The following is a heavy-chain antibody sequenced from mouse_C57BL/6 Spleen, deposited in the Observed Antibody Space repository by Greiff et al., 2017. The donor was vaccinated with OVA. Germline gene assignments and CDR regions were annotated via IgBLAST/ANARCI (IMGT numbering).Heavy chain of an antibody. CDR1: GFNFNAYY. V-gene: IGHV14-4*01. J-gene: IGHJ3*01. CDR2: IDPENGDT. Sequence: EVQLVESGAELVRPGASVKLSCTASGFNFNAYYMHWVKQRPDQGLAWIGWIDPENGDTEYASKFQGKATITADTSSNTAYLQLSSLTSEDTAVYYCVNWDRFAYWGQGTLVTVSA. CDR3: VNWDRFAY. D-gene: IGHD4-1*01.